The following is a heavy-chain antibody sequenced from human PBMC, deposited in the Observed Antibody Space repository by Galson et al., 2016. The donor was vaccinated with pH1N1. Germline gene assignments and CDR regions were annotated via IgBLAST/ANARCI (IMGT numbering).Heavy chain of an antibody. V-gene: IGHV1-18*01. CDR3: ARVAEWERGNWFDP. CDR2: ISAYNGNT. Sequence: SVKVSCKASGYTFISYGINWVRQAPGQGLEWMGWISAYNGNTNYAQKLQGRVTMTTDPSTSTAYMELRSLRSDDTAVYYCARVAEWERGNWFDPWGQGTLVTFSS. J-gene: IGHJ5*02. D-gene: IGHD1-26*01. CDR1: GYTFISYG.